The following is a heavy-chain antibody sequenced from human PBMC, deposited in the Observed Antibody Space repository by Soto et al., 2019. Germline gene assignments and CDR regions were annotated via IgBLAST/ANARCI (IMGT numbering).Heavy chain of an antibody. V-gene: IGHV3-30*18. CDR1: GFTFSSYG. D-gene: IGHD3-22*01. J-gene: IGHJ4*02. CDR2: ISYDGSNK. Sequence: GGSLRLSCAASGFTFSSYGMHWVRQAPGKGLEWVAVISYDGSNKYYADSVKGRFTISRDNSKNTLYLQMNSLRAEDTAVYYCAKGTLPYYYDSSGYQDYWGQGTLVTVSS. CDR3: AKGTLPYYYDSSGYQDY.